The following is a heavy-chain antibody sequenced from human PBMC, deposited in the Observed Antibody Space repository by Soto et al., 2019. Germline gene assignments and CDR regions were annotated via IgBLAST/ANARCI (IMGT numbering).Heavy chain of an antibody. CDR3: ASGSWNDARDGMDV. CDR1: GFTVSSNY. CDR2: IYSGGST. Sequence: EVQLVESGGGLIQPGGSLRLSCAASGFTVSSNYMSWVRQTPGKGLEWVSVIYSGGSTDYADSVKGRLTISRDNSKNTLYLQMNSLRAEDTAVYYCASGSWNDARDGMDVWGQGTTVTVSS. D-gene: IGHD1-1*01. V-gene: IGHV3-53*01. J-gene: IGHJ6*02.